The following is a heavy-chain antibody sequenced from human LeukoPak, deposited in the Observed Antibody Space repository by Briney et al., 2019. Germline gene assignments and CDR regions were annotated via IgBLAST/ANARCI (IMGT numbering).Heavy chain of an antibody. CDR1: GGSISSGSYY. CDR2: IYYSGST. J-gene: IGHJ4*02. Sequence: KPSETLSLTCTVSGGSISSGSYYWGWIRQPPGKGLEWIGSIYYSGSTYYKPSLKSRVTISLDTSKNQFPLKLSSVTAADTAVYYCARAYSPPQWSPFDYWGQGTLVTVSS. D-gene: IGHD6-13*01. V-gene: IGHV4-39*06. CDR3: ARAYSPPQWSPFDY.